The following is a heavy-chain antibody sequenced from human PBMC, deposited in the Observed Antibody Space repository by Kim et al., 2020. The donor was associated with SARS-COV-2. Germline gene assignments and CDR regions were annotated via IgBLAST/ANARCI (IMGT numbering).Heavy chain of an antibody. J-gene: IGHJ6*02. Sequence: GGSLRLSCAASGFTFSSYSMNWVRQAPGKGLEWVSYISSSSSTIYYADSVKGRFTISRDNAKNSLYLQMNSLRDEDTAVYYCARDLQITIFGVVMASTDYYYYYYGMDVWGQGTTVTVSS. D-gene: IGHD3-3*01. CDR2: ISSSSSTI. CDR1: GFTFSSYS. V-gene: IGHV3-48*02. CDR3: ARDLQITIFGVVMASTDYYYYYYGMDV.